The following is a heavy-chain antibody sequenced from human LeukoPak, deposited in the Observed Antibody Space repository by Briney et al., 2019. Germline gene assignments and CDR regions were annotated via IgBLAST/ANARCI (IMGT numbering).Heavy chain of an antibody. D-gene: IGHD3-22*01. V-gene: IGHV5-51*01. CDR3: ARKVLITMIPGSYEGAFDI. Sequence: GESLKISCKGSGYSFTSYWIGWVRQMPGKGLEWMGIIYPGDSDTRYSPSFQGQVTISADKSISTAYLQWSSLKASDTAMYYCARKVLITMIPGSYEGAFDIWGQGTMVTVSS. CDR1: GYSFTSYW. CDR2: IYPGDSDT. J-gene: IGHJ3*02.